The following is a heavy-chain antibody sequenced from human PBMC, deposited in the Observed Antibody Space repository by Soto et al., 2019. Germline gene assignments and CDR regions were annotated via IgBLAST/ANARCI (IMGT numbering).Heavy chain of an antibody. CDR3: ARSSGGGSHLWFDP. D-gene: IGHD2-15*01. Sequence: GESLKISCKGSENTFSSYWIAWVRQLPGKGLECMGIIYPDDSDTRYSPSFQGQVTISVDKSITTAYLQWSSLKASDTAMYYCARSSGGGSHLWFDPWGQGTQVTVSS. V-gene: IGHV5-51*01. CDR2: IYPDDSDT. CDR1: ENTFSSYW. J-gene: IGHJ5*02.